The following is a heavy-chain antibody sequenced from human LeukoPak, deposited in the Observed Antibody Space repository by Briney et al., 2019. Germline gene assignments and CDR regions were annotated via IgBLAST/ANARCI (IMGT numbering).Heavy chain of an antibody. D-gene: IGHD6-19*01. CDR1: GGSISSYY. CDR2: IYTSGST. V-gene: IGHV4-4*09. Sequence: SETLSLTCTVSGGSISSYYWSWIRQPPGKGLEWIGYIYTSGSTNYNPSLKSRVTITVDTSKNQFSLKLSSVTAADTAVYYCARHLAVAGNFDYWGQGTLVTASS. J-gene: IGHJ4*02. CDR3: ARHLAVAGNFDY.